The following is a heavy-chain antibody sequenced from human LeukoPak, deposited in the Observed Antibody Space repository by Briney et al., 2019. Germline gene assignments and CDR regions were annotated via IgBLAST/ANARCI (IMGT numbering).Heavy chain of an antibody. V-gene: IGHV3-48*03. CDR1: GFTFRSYE. CDR2: LSSSGSAF. J-gene: IGHJ4*02. Sequence: GGSLTLSCEDSGFTFRSYEMNWVRQAPGKGLEWIAYLSSSGSAFSYADSVKGRFTIARDNAKNTLFLQMNSLRAEDTAVYYCARTIMYYYDSSGYLDYWGQGTLVTVSS. CDR3: ARTIMYYYDSSGYLDY. D-gene: IGHD3-22*01.